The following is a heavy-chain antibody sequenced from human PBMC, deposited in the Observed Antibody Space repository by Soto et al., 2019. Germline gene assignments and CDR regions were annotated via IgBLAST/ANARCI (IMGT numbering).Heavy chain of an antibody. V-gene: IGHV2-5*02. CDR3: AHRGVHCSGGSCYALLDS. J-gene: IGHJ4*02. CDR2: IYWDDDK. Sequence: SGPTLVNPTQTLTLTCTFSGFSLSTSGVGVGWIRQPPGKALEWLALIYWDDDKRYSPSLKSRLTITKDTSKNQVVLTMTNMDPVDTATYYCAHRGVHCSGGSCYALLDSWGQGTLVTVSS. D-gene: IGHD2-15*01. CDR1: GFSLSTSGVG.